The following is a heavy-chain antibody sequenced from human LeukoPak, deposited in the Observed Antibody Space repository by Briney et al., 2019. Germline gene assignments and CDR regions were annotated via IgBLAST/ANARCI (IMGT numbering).Heavy chain of an antibody. Sequence: ASVKVSCKASGYTFTSYGISWVRQAPGQGLEWMGIINPSGGSTSYAQKFQGRVTMTRDTSTSTVYMELSSLRSEDTAVYYCARNLNDYGGHNPPLYWGQGTLVTVSS. CDR1: GYTFTSYG. D-gene: IGHD4-17*01. CDR3: ARNLNDYGGHNPPLY. CDR2: INPSGGST. V-gene: IGHV1-46*01. J-gene: IGHJ4*02.